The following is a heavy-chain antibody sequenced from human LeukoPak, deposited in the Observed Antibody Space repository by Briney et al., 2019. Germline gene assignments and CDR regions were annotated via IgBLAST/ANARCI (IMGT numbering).Heavy chain of an antibody. J-gene: IGHJ4*02. CDR3: AKDRGRYYDSSGYYWGYYFDS. CDR1: GFTFSTYA. D-gene: IGHD3-22*01. CDR2: ISGSGGNT. Sequence: GGSLRLSCAASGFTFSTYAVNWVRQAPGKGLEWVSAISGSGGNTYYADSVKGRFTISRDNSKNTLYLEMSSLRAEDTAVYYCAKDRGRYYDSSGYYWGYYFDSWGQGILVTVST. V-gene: IGHV3-23*01.